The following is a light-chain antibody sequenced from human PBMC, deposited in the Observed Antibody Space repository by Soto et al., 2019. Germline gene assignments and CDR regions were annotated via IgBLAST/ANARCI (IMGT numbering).Light chain of an antibody. V-gene: IGKV1-39*01. CDR1: QSISSY. J-gene: IGKJ4*01. CDR3: QQLNSYPLT. CDR2: AAS. Sequence: DVQLTQSPSSLSASVGDRITITCRASQSISSYLNWYQQRPGKAPKLLILAASSLQSGVPSRFSGSGSGTDFTLTISSLQPEDFATYYCQQLNSYPLTFGGGTKVDIK.